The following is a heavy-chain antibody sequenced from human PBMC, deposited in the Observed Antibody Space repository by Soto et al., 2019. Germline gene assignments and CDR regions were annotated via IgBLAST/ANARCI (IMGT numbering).Heavy chain of an antibody. CDR2: ISYDGSNK. CDR1: GFTFSSYA. D-gene: IGHD2-21*01. Sequence: GGSLRLSCAASGFTFSSYAMHWVRQAPGKGLEWVAVISYDGSNKYYADSVKGRFTISRDRSKNTLYLQMNSLRAEDTAVYYCAKNRGEEYYYGMDVWGQGTTVTVSS. J-gene: IGHJ6*02. CDR3: AKNRGEEYYYGMDV. V-gene: IGHV3-30-3*02.